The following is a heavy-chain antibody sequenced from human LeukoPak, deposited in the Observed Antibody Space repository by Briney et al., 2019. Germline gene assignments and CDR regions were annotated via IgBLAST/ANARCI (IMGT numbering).Heavy chain of an antibody. CDR2: ISPSGGST. J-gene: IGHJ4*02. CDR1: GYTFTGYW. V-gene: IGHV1-46*01. CDR3: ARGPRDSSGWYYYFDY. Sequence: GASVKVSCKAFGYTFTGYWMHWVRQAPGQGPEWMGVISPSGGSTIYAQKFQGRVTMTRDMSTRTVYMELSSLRSEDTAVYYCARGPRDSSGWYYYFDYWGQGTLVTVSS. D-gene: IGHD6-19*01.